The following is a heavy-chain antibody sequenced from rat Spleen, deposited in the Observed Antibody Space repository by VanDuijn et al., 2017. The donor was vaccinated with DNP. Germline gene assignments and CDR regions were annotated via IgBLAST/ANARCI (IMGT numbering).Heavy chain of an antibody. J-gene: IGHJ2*01. CDR1: GFTFSHYY. Sequence: EVQLVESGGGLVQPGRSMKLSCAASGFTFSHYYMAWVRQAPKKGLEWVATIIYDGSRTYYRDSVKGRFTISRDNAKSTLYLQMNSLWSEDTATYYCTRGSSLPGYLDYWGQGVLVTVSS. CDR2: IIYDGSRT. D-gene: IGHD1-4*01. V-gene: IGHV5-22*01. CDR3: TRGSSLPGYLDY.